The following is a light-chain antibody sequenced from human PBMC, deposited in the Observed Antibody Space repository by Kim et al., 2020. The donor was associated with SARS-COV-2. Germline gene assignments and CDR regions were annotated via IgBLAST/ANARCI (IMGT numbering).Light chain of an antibody. CDR2: EAS. CDR3: QQYNDSPLT. CDR1: QSVNIN. Sequence: LSPGERATLSFRASQSVNINLAWYQQNPGQAPRLLIYEASTRATGIPARFSGSGSGTEFTLTISSLQSEDFAVYYCQQYNDSPLTFGGGTKVDIK. V-gene: IGKV3-15*01. J-gene: IGKJ4*01.